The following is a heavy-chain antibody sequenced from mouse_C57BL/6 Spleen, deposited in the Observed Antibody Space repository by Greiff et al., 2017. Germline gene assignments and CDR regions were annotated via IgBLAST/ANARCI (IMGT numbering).Heavy chain of an antibody. Sequence: QVQLQQSGPELVKPGASVKISCKASGYAFSSSWMNWVKQRPGKGLEWIGRIYPGDGDTNYNGKFKGKATLTADKSSSTAYMQLSSLTSEDSAVYFCARNGGDWDGGYAMDYWGQGTSVTVSS. D-gene: IGHD4-1*01. CDR1: GYAFSSSW. J-gene: IGHJ4*01. V-gene: IGHV1-82*01. CDR2: IYPGDGDT. CDR3: ARNGGDWDGGYAMDY.